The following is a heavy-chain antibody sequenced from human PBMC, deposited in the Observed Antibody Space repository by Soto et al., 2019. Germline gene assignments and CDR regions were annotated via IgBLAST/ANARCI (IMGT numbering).Heavy chain of an antibody. V-gene: IGHV3-30*18. CDR1: GFTFSSYG. D-gene: IGHD6-19*01. Sequence: QVQLVESGGGVVQPGRSLRLSCAASGFTFSSYGMHWVRQAPGKGLEWVAVISYDGSNKYYADSVKGRFTISRDNSKNTLYLQMNSLRAEDTAVYYCANGPPREWLEKIDYWGQGTLVTVSS. J-gene: IGHJ4*02. CDR2: ISYDGSNK. CDR3: ANGPPREWLEKIDY.